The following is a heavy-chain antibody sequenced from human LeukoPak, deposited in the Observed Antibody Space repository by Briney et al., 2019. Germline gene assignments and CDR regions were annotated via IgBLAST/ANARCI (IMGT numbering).Heavy chain of an antibody. D-gene: IGHD3-3*01. CDR2: IYYSGST. CDR1: GGSIGSSSYY. CDR3: ARPHYDSWFDP. Sequence: PSETLSLTCTVSGGSIGSSSYYWGWIRQPPGKGLEWIGSIYYSGSTYYNPSLKSRVTISVDTSKNQFSLKLSSVTAADTAVYYCARPHYDSWFDPWGQGTLVTVSS. V-gene: IGHV4-39*01. J-gene: IGHJ5*02.